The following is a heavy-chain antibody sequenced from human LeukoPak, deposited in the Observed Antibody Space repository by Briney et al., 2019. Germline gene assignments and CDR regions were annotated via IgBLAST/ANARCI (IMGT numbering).Heavy chain of an antibody. Sequence: GGSLRLSCAASGITFSSYWMSWVRQAPGKGLEWVANIKQDGSEKYYVDSVKGRFTISRDNAKNSLYLQMSSLRAEDTAVYYCARENPYSSSSPMWYWGQGTLVTVSS. J-gene: IGHJ4*02. V-gene: IGHV3-7*01. CDR1: GITFSSYW. D-gene: IGHD6-6*01. CDR2: IKQDGSEK. CDR3: ARENPYSSSSPMWY.